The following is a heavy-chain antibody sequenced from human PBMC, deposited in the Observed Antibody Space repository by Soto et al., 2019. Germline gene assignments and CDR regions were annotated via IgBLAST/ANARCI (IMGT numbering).Heavy chain of an antibody. D-gene: IGHD3-22*01. Sequence: SLTCTVSGGSISSYYWSWIRQPPGKGLEWIGYIYYSGSTNYNPSLKNRVTISVDTSKNQFSLKLSSVTAADTAVYYCAAHSSGYSPNFDYWGQGTLVTVSS. CDR3: AAHSSGYSPNFDY. V-gene: IGHV4-59*01. CDR2: IYYSGST. CDR1: GGSISSYY. J-gene: IGHJ4*02.